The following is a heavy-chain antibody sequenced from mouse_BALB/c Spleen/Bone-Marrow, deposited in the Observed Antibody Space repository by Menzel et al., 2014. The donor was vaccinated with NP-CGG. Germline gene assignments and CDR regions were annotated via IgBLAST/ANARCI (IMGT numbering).Heavy chain of an antibody. CDR1: GYTFTSYW. CDR2: IAPGSGSS. J-gene: IGHJ2*01. D-gene: IGHD3-3*01. Sequence: DLVKPGASVKLSCKASGYTFTSYWINWIKQRPGQGLEWIGRIAPGSGSSYYNEMFKGKATMTVDTSSSTAYIQLSSLSSEDSAVYFCARGGLHDFDYWGQGTTLTVSS. CDR3: ARGGLHDFDY. V-gene: IGHV1S41*01.